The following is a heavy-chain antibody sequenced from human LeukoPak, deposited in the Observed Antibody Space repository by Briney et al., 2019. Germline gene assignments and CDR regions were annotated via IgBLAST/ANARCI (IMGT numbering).Heavy chain of an antibody. CDR2: IRSKANNYAT. J-gene: IGHJ6*04. D-gene: IGHD3-10*01. Sequence: GGSLRLSCAGSGFTFSGSATHWVRQASGKGLEWVGRIRSKANNYATVYAASVQGRFTISRDDSKNTAYLQMNSLKTEDTAVYYCTSMYDSGMDVWGKGTTVTVSS. CDR1: GFTFSGSA. V-gene: IGHV3-73*01. CDR3: TSMYDSGMDV.